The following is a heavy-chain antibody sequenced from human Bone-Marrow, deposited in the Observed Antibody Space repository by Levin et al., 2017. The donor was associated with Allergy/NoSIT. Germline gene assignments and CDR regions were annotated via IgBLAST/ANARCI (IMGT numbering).Heavy chain of an antibody. J-gene: IGHJ4*02. Sequence: SCVVSGFTFSNDWMMWVRQAPGKGLEWVAKINQDGSKEYYVDSVKGRFTISRDNAKNSLFLQMNSLSVEDTAVYYCARDQNGSNRGWGQGTLVTVSS. CDR3: ARDQNGSNRG. CDR2: INQDGSKE. D-gene: IGHD6-13*01. CDR1: GFTFSNDW. V-gene: IGHV3-7*04.